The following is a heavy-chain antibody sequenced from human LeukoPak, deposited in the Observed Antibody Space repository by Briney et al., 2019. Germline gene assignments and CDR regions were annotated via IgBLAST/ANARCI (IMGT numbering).Heavy chain of an antibody. Sequence: ASVKVSCKTSGYTFTGYYIHWVRQAPEQGLNWRGGINPNSGDTNYAQNFQGRVTLTRDTSISTAYMELSRLRSDDTAVYYCARVSSIVAVGTFDYWGQGTLVTVSS. CDR3: ARVSSIVAVGTFDY. CDR2: INPNSGDT. J-gene: IGHJ4*02. CDR1: GYTFTGYY. V-gene: IGHV1-2*02. D-gene: IGHD2-15*01.